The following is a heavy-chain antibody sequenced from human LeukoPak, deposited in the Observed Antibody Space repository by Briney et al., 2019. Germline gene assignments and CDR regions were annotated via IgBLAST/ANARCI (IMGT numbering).Heavy chain of an antibody. J-gene: IGHJ4*02. Sequence: SETLSLTCTVSGASISDYTYYWGWIRQSPGKGLEWIGSLYNSASTHYNPSLKTRVTMAVDTSKNQFTLTLRSVTAADTAIYYWARNKTITAAGTFDYWGRGALVTVSS. CDR1: GASISDYTYY. V-gene: IGHV4-39*01. D-gene: IGHD6-13*01. CDR2: LYNSAST. CDR3: ARNKTITAAGTFDY.